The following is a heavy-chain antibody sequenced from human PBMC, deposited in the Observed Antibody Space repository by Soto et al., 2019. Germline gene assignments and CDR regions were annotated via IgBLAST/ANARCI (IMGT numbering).Heavy chain of an antibody. J-gene: IGHJ3*02. CDR3: ASEILTGYYALDI. D-gene: IGHD3-9*01. CDR1: GYAFTSYG. CDR2: ISAYNGNT. V-gene: IGHV1-18*01. Sequence: VSVKVSCKASGYAFTSYGIIWVRQAPGQGIEWMGWISAYNGNTNYAQKLQGRVTMTTDTSTSTAYMELRSLRPDDTAVYYCASEILTGYYALDIWGQGTMVTVSS.